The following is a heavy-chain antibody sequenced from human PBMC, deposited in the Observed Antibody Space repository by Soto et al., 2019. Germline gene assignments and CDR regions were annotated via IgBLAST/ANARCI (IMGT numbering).Heavy chain of an antibody. J-gene: IGHJ6*03. CDR3: ARNFKSSSWLYYYYMDV. V-gene: IGHV3-33*01. CDR1: GFTFSSYG. D-gene: IGHD6-13*01. Sequence: GGSLRLSCAASGFTFSSYGMHWVRQAPGKGLEWVAVIWYDGSNKYYADSVKGRFTISRDNSKNTLYLQMNSLRAEDTAVYYCARNFKSSSWLYYYYMDVWGKGTTVTVSS. CDR2: IWYDGSNK.